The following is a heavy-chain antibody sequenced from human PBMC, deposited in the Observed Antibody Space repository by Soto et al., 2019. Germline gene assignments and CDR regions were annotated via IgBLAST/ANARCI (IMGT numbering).Heavy chain of an antibody. CDR1: GGSFSGYY. D-gene: IGHD1-1*01. V-gene: IGHV4-34*01. CDR2: INHSGST. J-gene: IGHJ4*02. CDR3: ARTRATPASRNLDY. Sequence: SETLSLTCAVYGGSFSGYYWSWIRQPPGKGLEWIGEINHSGSTNYNPSLKSRVTISVDTSKDQFSLQLSSVTAADTAVYYCARTRATPASRNLDYWGQGTLVTAPQ.